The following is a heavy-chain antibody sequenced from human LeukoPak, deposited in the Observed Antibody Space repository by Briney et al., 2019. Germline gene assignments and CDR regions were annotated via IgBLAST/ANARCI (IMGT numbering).Heavy chain of an antibody. CDR3: ARDNLVAAHFDY. J-gene: IGHJ4*02. D-gene: IGHD2-15*01. Sequence: ASVKVSCKASGYTFTGYYMHWVRQAPGQGLEWIGRINPNSGGTNYAQKFQGRVTMTRDTSISTAYMELSRLRSDDTAVYYCARDNLVAAHFDYWGQGTLVTVSS. CDR1: GYTFTGYY. CDR2: INPNSGGT. V-gene: IGHV1-2*06.